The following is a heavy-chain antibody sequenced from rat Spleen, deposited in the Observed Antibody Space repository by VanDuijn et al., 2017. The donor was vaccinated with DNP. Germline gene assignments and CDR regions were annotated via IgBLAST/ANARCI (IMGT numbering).Heavy chain of an antibody. J-gene: IGHJ3*01. CDR2: ISPSGGGT. CDR3: ATSSYYGYDYGFAY. CDR1: GITFTNSG. Sequence: EVQLVESGGGLVQPGRSLKPSCAAPGITFTNSGMRWIRQAPTKVLEWVTSISPSGGGTYYRDSVKGRFTIARDNANHTLYLQMDSLRSEDTATYYCATSSYYGYDYGFAYWGQGTLVTVSS. V-gene: IGHV5-19*01. D-gene: IGHD1-7*01.